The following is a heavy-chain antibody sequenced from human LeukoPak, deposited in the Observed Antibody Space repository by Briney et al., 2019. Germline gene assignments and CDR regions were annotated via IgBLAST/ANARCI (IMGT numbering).Heavy chain of an antibody. CDR2: ISYDGNKK. CDR3: ARWMYYYDSSGYYEFPNSGYFDY. D-gene: IGHD3-22*01. Sequence: PGGSLRLSCAASGFTFTSYNFHWVRQAPGKGLQCVGMISYDGNKKYEDSVKGRITISRENSKNTLYLQMNSLRAEDTAVYYCARWMYYYDSSGYYEFPNSGYFDYWGQGTLVTVSS. CDR1: GFTFTSYN. J-gene: IGHJ4*02. V-gene: IGHV3-30*03.